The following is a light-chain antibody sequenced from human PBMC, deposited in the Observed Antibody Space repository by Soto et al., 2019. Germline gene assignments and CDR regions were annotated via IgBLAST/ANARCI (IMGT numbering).Light chain of an antibody. V-gene: IGKV1-5*03. CDR1: QSIRSW. CDR2: KAS. J-gene: IGKJ5*01. CDR3: QQAYSFPIT. Sequence: DLQMTQSPSTLSASIGDRVTITCRASQSIRSWLAWYQKKPGKAPKLLIYKASILEGGVPARFSGSGSGTDFTLSINSLQPEYFATYYCQQAYSFPITFGQGTRLEIK.